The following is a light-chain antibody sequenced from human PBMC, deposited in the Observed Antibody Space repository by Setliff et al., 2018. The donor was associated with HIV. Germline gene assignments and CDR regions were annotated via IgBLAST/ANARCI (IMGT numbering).Light chain of an antibody. V-gene: IGLV2-14*01. Sequence: QSALTQPASVSGSPGQSITISCTRISGDVGGYYYVSWYQQHSGKAPKLIIYEVSNRPSGISDRFSGSTSGNTASLTISGLQAEDEADYYCSSYTGSSTLEGIFGGGTQLTVL. CDR1: SGDVGGYYY. CDR2: EVS. CDR3: SSYTGSSTLEGI. J-gene: IGLJ2*01.